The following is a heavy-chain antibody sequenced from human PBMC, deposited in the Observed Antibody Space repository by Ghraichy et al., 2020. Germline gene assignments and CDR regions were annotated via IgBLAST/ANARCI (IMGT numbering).Heavy chain of an antibody. J-gene: IGHJ4*02. Sequence: ESLNISCTVAGGSMRSYYWSWIRQTPGKGLEYIGYIYYTGSTNYNPSLNSRVTMSIDTSKNQFSLKLTSVSPADTGIYYCAREDSGNYPNVLDSWGQGTLVTVSS. D-gene: IGHD1-26*01. CDR1: GGSMRSYY. CDR3: AREDSGNYPNVLDS. CDR2: IYYTGST. V-gene: IGHV4-59*01.